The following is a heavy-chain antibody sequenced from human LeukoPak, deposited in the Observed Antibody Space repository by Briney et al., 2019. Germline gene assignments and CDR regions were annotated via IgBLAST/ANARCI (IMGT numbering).Heavy chain of an antibody. V-gene: IGHV3-73*01. CDR1: GFTFSGSD. Sequence: PGGSLRLSCAASGFTFSGSDMHWVRQASGKGLEWVGRIRSKANSYATAYAASVKGRFTISRDDSKNTAYLQMNSLKTEDTAVYYCTRRGGDQNVQNDYWGQGTLVTVSS. J-gene: IGHJ4*02. D-gene: IGHD4-17*01. CDR3: TRRGGDQNVQNDY. CDR2: IRSKANSYAT.